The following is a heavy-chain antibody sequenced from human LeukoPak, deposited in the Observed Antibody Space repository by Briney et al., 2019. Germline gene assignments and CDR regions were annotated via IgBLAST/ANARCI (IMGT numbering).Heavy chain of an antibody. CDR3: AASSSWHNNWFDP. V-gene: IGHV4-4*07. CDR2: IYSSGTT. CDR1: GGSMSGYF. D-gene: IGHD6-13*01. J-gene: IGHJ5*02. Sequence: SETLSLTCTVSGGSMSGYFWAWIRRPAGKGLEWIGRIYSSGTTNYNLSLKSRVTMSLDTSKNQFSLSLTSVTAADTAVYYCAASSSWHNNWFDPWGQGTLVTVSS.